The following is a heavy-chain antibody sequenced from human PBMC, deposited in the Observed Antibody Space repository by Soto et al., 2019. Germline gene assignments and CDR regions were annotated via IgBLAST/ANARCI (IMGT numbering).Heavy chain of an antibody. Sequence: PSETLSLTCAVSGGSISSGGYSWSWIRQPPGKGLEWIGYIYYSGSTYYNPSLKSRVTISVDTSKNQFSLKLSSVTAADTAVYYCARRYGGNFDYWGQGTLVTVSS. CDR1: GGSISSGGYS. V-gene: IGHV4-31*11. D-gene: IGHD2-15*01. CDR2: IYYSGST. CDR3: ARRYGGNFDY. J-gene: IGHJ4*02.